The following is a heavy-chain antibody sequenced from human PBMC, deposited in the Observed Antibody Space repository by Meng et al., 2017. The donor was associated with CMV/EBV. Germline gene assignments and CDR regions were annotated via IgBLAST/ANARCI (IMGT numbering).Heavy chain of an antibody. V-gene: IGHV4-39*01. CDR2: IYYSGST. Sequence: SETLSLTCTVSGGSISSSSYYWGWIRQPPGKGLEWIGSIYYSGSTYYNPSLKSRATISVDTSKNQFSLKLSSVTAADTAVYYCARQGYYYDIGWFDPWGQGTLVTVSS. CDR1: GGSISSSSYY. D-gene: IGHD3-22*01. CDR3: ARQGYYYDIGWFDP. J-gene: IGHJ5*02.